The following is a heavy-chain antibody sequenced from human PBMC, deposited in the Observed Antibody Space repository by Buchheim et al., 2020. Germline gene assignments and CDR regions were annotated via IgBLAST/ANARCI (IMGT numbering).Heavy chain of an antibody. Sequence: EVQLVQSGAEVKKPGESLRISCKGFGYTFTSHWISWVRQMPGKGLEWMGRIDPDDSYTNYSPSFQGHATISADKSISTAYPHWRSLKASDTAMYYCARQDCSSGVCYFFDHWGQGTL. CDR2: IDPDDSYT. CDR1: GYTFTSHW. D-gene: IGHD2-8*01. CDR3: ARQDCSSGVCYFFDH. J-gene: IGHJ4*02. V-gene: IGHV5-10-1*03.